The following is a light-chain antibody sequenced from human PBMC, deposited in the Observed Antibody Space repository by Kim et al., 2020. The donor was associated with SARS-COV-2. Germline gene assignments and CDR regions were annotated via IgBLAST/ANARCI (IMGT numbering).Light chain of an antibody. CDR3: RQYGSSLWT. CDR1: QSVSSTN. V-gene: IGKV3-20*01. J-gene: IGKJ1*01. CDR2: GAS. Sequence: EIVLTQSPGTLSLSPGERATLSCRASQSVSSTNLAWYQQKPGQAPRLLIYGASSRATGIPDRFSGSGSGTDFTLTISRLEPEDFAVYYCRQYGSSLWTFGQGTKVDIK.